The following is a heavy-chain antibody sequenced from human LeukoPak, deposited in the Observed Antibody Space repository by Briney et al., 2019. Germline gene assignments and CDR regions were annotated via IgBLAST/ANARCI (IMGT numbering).Heavy chain of an antibody. Sequence: GGSLRLSCAASGFTFSSYGMHWVRQAPGKGLEWVAFIRYDGSNKYYADSVKGRFTISRDNSKNTLYLQMNSLRAEDTAVYYCAKDGVRGYRARQRGPGGFDYWGQGTLVTVSS. CDR1: GFTFSSYG. D-gene: IGHD6-6*01. CDR2: IRYDGSNK. J-gene: IGHJ4*02. CDR3: AKDGVRGYRARQRGPGGFDY. V-gene: IGHV3-30*02.